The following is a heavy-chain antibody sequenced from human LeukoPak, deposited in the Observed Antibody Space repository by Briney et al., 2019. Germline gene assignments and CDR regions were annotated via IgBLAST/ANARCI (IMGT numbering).Heavy chain of an antibody. CDR1: XXXXXSXX. V-gene: IGHV3-30-3*01. J-gene: IGHJ4*02. Sequence: LXXSCAASXXXXXSXXMHWXRXAXGKXLEWVAVISYDGSNKYYADSVKGRFTISRDNSKNTLYLQMNSLRAEDTAVHYCARDLAYYFDYWGQGTLVTVSS. CDR3: ARDLAYYFDY. D-gene: IGHD3-3*02. CDR2: ISYDGSNK.